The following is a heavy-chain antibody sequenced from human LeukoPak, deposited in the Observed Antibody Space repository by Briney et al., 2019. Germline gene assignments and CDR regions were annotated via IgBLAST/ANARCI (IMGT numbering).Heavy chain of an antibody. CDR2: ISGSGGSK. V-gene: IGHV3-23*01. Sequence: GGSLRLSCAASGFTFSDWYMSWVRQAPGKGLEWISAISGSGGSKYYADSVKGRFTISRDASTNTLYLQLNSLRVDDTAVYFCAKEWRFSSSWYQYYFDYWGQGTLVTVSS. CDR1: GFTFSDWY. D-gene: IGHD6-13*01. J-gene: IGHJ4*02. CDR3: AKEWRFSSSWYQYYFDY.